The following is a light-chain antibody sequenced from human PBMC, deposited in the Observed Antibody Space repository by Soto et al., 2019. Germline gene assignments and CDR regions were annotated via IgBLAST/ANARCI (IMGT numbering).Light chain of an antibody. CDR2: ATS. Sequence: AIQVTQSPSSLSASVGDRVTITCRASQGIRNDLGWYQQKPGKPPKLLIYATSRLQSGVPSRFSGSGSGTXXXXXXSSLQPEDFATYYCLQDYDYPLTFGGGTKVQIK. V-gene: IGKV1-6*01. CDR1: QGIRND. CDR3: LQDYDYPLT. J-gene: IGKJ4*01.